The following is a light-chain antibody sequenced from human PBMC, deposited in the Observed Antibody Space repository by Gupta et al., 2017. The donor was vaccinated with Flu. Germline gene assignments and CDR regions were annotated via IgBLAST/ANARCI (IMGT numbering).Light chain of an antibody. Sequence: GSLSLFQGERASLSCRASQSDRSSSLAWYQQKPGQAPTLLIYDASYRSNGIPDRFSGSESGTDFTLTVSRLEPEDFAMYYGQHDDKLPNTFGQGTKLEIK. CDR2: DAS. CDR3: QHDDKLPNT. V-gene: IGKV3-20*01. CDR1: QSDRSSS. J-gene: IGKJ1*01.